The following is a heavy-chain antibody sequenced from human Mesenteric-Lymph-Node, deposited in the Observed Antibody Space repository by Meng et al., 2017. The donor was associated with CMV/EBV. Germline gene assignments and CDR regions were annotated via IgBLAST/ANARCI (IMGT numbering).Heavy chain of an antibody. Sequence: GGSLRLSCAASGFTFSNYGMHWVRQAPGKGLEWVAFIRYDGSTKYYGGSVKGRFTISRDNSKNTLYLQMNSLRAEDTAVYYCAKEDGPSAGAFDIWSQGTMVTVSS. CDR1: GFTFSNYG. V-gene: IGHV3-30*02. CDR3: AKEDGPSAGAFDI. J-gene: IGHJ3*02. CDR2: IRYDGSTK.